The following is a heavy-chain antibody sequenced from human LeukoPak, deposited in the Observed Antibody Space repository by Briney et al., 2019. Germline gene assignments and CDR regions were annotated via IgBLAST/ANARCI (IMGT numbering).Heavy chain of an antibody. J-gene: IGHJ5*02. Sequence: SVKVSCKASGGTLNNYGISWVRQAPGQGLEWMGGTIPIFDTPNYAQKFQGRVTITADKSPSTAYMELSSLRSEDTAVYYCARGGVGAVTVRWFDPWGQGTLVTVSS. CDR1: GGTLNNYG. V-gene: IGHV1-69*06. CDR3: ARGGVGAVTVRWFDP. CDR2: TIPIFDTP. D-gene: IGHD2-21*02.